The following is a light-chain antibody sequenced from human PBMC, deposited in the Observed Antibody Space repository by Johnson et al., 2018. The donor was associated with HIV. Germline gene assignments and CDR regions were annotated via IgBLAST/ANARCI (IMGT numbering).Light chain of an antibody. CDR3: GTWDSSLSAYV. CDR1: SSDMGNYA. Sequence: QSVLTQPPSVSAAPGQKVTISCSGSSSDMGNYAVSWYQQLPGTAPKLLIYENNKRPSGIPDRFSGSKSGASATLDITGLQSGDEADYYCGTWDSSLSAYVFGNGTKVTVL. J-gene: IGLJ1*01. V-gene: IGLV1-51*02. CDR2: ENN.